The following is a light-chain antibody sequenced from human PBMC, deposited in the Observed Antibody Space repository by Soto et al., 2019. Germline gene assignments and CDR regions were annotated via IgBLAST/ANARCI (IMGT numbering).Light chain of an antibody. CDR2: GAA. CDR3: QQYNNWPRT. CDR1: QSISSN. V-gene: IGKV3D-15*01. Sequence: EIVMTQSPATLSVSPGERATLSCRASQSISSNLAWYQQKPGQSPRLLIYGAATRATGIPARFSGSGSGTDFTLTMSGLQSEDFAIYYCQQYNNWPRTFGQGTKVEI. J-gene: IGKJ1*01.